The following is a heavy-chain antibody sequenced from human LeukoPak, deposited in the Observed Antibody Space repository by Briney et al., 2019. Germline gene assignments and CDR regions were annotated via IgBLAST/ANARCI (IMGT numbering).Heavy chain of an antibody. CDR2: ISYDGSNK. CDR3: AKFRYSGSSGFDY. CDR1: GFTFSSYA. Sequence: GGSLRLSCAASGFTFSSYAMHGVRQAPGKELEWVAVISYDGSNKYYADSVKGRFTISRDNAKNSLYLQMNSLRAEDTAVYYCAKFRYSGSSGFDYWGQGTLATVSS. D-gene: IGHD1-26*01. V-gene: IGHV3-30-3*02. J-gene: IGHJ4*02.